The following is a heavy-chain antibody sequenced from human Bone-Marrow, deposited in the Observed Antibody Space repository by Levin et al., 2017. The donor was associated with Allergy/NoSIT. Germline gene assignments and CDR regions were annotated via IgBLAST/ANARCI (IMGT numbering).Heavy chain of an antibody. Sequence: GESLKISCKVSGYTFIHYDISWVRQATGQGLVWMGWLNPYSGDTGSAQKFQGRVTMTRNTSISTVYMELSGLRSEDTAVYYCARGVSRPMVATPYYFDYWGQGTQVTVSS. CDR3: ARGVSRPMVATPYYFDY. J-gene: IGHJ4*02. D-gene: IGHD3-10*01. V-gene: IGHV1-8*01. CDR2: LNPYSGDT. CDR1: GYTFIHYD.